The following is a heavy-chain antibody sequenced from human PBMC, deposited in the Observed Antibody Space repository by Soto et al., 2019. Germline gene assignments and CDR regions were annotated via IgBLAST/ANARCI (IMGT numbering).Heavy chain of an antibody. V-gene: IGHV3-23*01. Sequence: GGSLRLSRAACGSYAIRWVRQATGKGLEWVSTISGHDGNTFYADSVQGRFIVSRDNSETTVSLHTSSLGVDDTAVYYCARQAIVEVKVATDWYFDLWGRRTQVTVSS. D-gene: IGHD5-12*01. CDR1: GSYA. J-gene: IGHJ2*01. CDR3: ARQAIVEVKVATDWYFDL. CDR2: ISGHDGNT.